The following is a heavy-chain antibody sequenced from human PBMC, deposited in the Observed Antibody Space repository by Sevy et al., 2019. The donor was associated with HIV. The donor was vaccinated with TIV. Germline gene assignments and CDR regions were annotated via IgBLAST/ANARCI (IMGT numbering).Heavy chain of an antibody. CDR1: GFTFSGYA. D-gene: IGHD3-22*01. V-gene: IGHV3-23*01. CDR3: AKDKERHYYDSSGYMGPYYFDY. Sequence: GGSLRLSCAASGFTFSGYAMSWVRQAPGKGLEWVSAISGSGGSTYYADSVKGRFTISRDNSKNTLYLQMNSLRAEDTAVYYCAKDKERHYYDSSGYMGPYYFDYWGQGTLVTVSS. CDR2: ISGSGGST. J-gene: IGHJ4*02.